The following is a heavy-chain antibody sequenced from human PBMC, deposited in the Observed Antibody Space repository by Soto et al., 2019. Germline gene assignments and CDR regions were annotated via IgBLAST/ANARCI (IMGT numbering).Heavy chain of an antibody. D-gene: IGHD6-13*01. J-gene: IGHJ4*02. CDR1: GGTFSSYA. V-gene: IGHV1-69*13. Sequence: ASVKVSCKASGGTFSSYASSWVRQAPGQGLEWMGGIIPIFGTANYAQKFQGRVTITADESTSTAYMELSSLRSEDTAVYYCARGGAIAAAGNFDYWGQGTLVTVSS. CDR3: ARGGAIAAAGNFDY. CDR2: IIPIFGTA.